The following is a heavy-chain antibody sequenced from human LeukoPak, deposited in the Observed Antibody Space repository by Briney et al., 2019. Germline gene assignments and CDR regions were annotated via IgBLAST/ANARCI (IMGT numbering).Heavy chain of an antibody. CDR1: GYRFSSYW. V-gene: IGHV3-7*01. J-gene: IGHJ4*02. Sequence: GESLKISCKDSGYRFSSYWIAWVRQAPGKGPEWVANINLDGSQKYYVDSVKGRFSISRDNAENSLYLQMNSLRAEDTALYYCARKRPNYFDYWGQGTLVTVSS. CDR2: INLDGSQK. CDR3: ARKRPNYFDY.